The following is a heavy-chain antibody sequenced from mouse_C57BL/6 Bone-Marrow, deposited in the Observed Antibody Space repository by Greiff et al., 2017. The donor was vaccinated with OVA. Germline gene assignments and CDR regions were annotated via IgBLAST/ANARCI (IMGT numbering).Heavy chain of an antibody. CDR2: IYPRSGNT. V-gene: IGHV1-81*01. CDR3: ATRSYYGSRWYFDV. Sequence: VMLVESGAELARPGASVKLSCKASGYTFTSYGISWVKQRTGQGLEWIGEIYPRSGNTYYNEKFKGKATLTADKSSSTAYMELRSLTSEDSAVYFCATRSYYGSRWYFDVWGTGTTVTVSS. J-gene: IGHJ1*03. D-gene: IGHD1-1*01. CDR1: GYTFTSYG.